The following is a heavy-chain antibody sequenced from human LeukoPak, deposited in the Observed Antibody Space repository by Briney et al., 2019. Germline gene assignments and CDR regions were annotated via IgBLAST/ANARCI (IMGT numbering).Heavy chain of an antibody. CDR3: AKGASSGYDLPMGY. CDR2: IKHDGSDK. V-gene: IGHV3-7*03. J-gene: IGHJ4*02. CDR1: GFTFSSYW. D-gene: IGHD3-22*01. Sequence: GGSLRLSCAASGFTFSSYWMSWVRQAPGKRLEWVANIKHDGSDKYYVDSVKGRFTISRDNAKNSLYLQMNSLRAEDTAVYYCAKGASSGYDLPMGYWGQGTLVTVSS.